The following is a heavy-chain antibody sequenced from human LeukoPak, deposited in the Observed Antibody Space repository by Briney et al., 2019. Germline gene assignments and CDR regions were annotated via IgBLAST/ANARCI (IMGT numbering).Heavy chain of an antibody. Sequence: GASVKVSCKASGYTFTGYYMHWVRQAPGQGLEWMGWINPNSGGTNYAQKFQGRVTMTRDTSISTAYMELSRLRSDDTAVYYCARQSYSGYDYGYDYWGQGTLVTVSS. D-gene: IGHD5-12*01. V-gene: IGHV1-2*02. CDR1: GYTFTGYY. CDR3: ARQSYSGYDYGYDY. CDR2: INPNSGGT. J-gene: IGHJ4*02.